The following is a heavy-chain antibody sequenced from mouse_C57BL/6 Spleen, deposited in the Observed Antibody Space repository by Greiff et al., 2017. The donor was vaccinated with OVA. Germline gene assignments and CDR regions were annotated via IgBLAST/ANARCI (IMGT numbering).Heavy chain of an antibody. V-gene: IGHV1-39*01. CDR2: INPNYGTT. Sequence: EVQRVESGPELVKPGASVKISCKASGYSFPDYNMTWVKQSNGKSLEWIGVINPNYGTTSYNQTFKGKATLTVDQSSSTAYMQRNSLTSEDSAVYDCARGATVEAYYFDYWGQGTTLIVSS. CDR1: GYSFPDYN. J-gene: IGHJ2*01. CDR3: ARGATVEAYYFDY. D-gene: IGHD1-1*01.